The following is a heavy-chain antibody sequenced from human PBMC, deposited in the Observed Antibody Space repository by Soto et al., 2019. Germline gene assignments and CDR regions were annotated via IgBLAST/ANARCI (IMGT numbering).Heavy chain of an antibody. J-gene: IGHJ4*02. CDR1: GFTFSSYG. CDR2: ISYDGSNK. Sequence: QVQLVESGGGVVQPGRSLRLSCAASGFTFSSYGMHWVRQAPGKGLEWVAVISYDGSNKYYADSVKGRFTISRDNSKNTLYLQMNSLRAEDTAVYYCAKVASGSHYWGQGTLVTVSS. CDR3: AKVASGSHY. V-gene: IGHV3-30*18. D-gene: IGHD5-12*01.